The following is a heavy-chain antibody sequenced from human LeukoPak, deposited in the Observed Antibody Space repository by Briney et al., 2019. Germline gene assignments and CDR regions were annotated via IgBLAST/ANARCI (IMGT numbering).Heavy chain of an antibody. CDR3: ARAGPRNWFDP. CDR2: IYYSGST. V-gene: IGHV4-59*01. CDR1: GGSISSYY. J-gene: IGHJ5*02. Sequence: PSETLSLTCTVSGGSISSYYWSWIRQPPGKGLEWIGYIYYSGSTNYNPSLKSRVTISVDTSKNQFSLKLSSVTAADTAVYYCARAGPRNWFDPWGQGTLVTVSS.